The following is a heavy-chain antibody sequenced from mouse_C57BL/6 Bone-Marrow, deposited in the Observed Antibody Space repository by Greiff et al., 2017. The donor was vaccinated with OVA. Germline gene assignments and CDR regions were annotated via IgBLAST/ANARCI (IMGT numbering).Heavy chain of an antibody. Sequence: QVQLQQPGAELVKPGASVKMSCKASGYTFTSYWITWVKQRPGQGLEWIGDIYPGRGSTNYTEKFKSKATLTVDTSSSTAYMQLSSLTSEDSAVYYCARGDSSGYEGFAYWGQGTLVTVSA. J-gene: IGHJ3*01. CDR3: ARGDSSGYEGFAY. CDR2: IYPGRGST. D-gene: IGHD3-2*02. V-gene: IGHV1-55*01. CDR1: GYTFTSYW.